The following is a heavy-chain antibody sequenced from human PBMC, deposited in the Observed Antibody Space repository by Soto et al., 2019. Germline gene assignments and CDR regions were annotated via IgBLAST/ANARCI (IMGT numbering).Heavy chain of an antibody. D-gene: IGHD3-16*02. CDR3: TRDLIVSGKNWYFDL. CDR2: IYYSGST. V-gene: IGHV4-59*01. J-gene: IGHJ2*01. Sequence: PSDTLSLTCTVSGGSISSYYWSWIRQPPGKGLEWIGYIYYSGSTYYNPSLQSRVTISVDTSKNQISLKVSSVTSADTAVYYCTRDLIVSGKNWYFDLWGRGTLVTVSS. CDR1: GGSISSYY.